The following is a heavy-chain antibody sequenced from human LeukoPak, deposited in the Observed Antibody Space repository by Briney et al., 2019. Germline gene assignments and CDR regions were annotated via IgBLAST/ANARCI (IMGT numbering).Heavy chain of an antibody. Sequence: SETLSLTCTVSGGSISSYYWSWIRQPAGKGLEWIGSIYYSGSTYYNPSLKSRVTISVDTSKNQFSLKLSSVTAADTAVYYCARERDGYCDYWGQGTLVTVSS. J-gene: IGHJ4*02. V-gene: IGHV4-4*07. CDR1: GGSISSYY. CDR3: ARERDGYCDY. CDR2: IYYSGST. D-gene: IGHD2-8*01.